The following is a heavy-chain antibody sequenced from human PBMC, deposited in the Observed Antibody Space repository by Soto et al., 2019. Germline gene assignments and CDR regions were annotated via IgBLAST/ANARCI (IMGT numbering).Heavy chain of an antibody. Sequence: SETLSLTCAVSGDSISSSKWWNWVRQPPGKGLEWIGEIYHTGPTNYNPSVKSRATISVDKSKNHFSLSLTSVTAADTAVYYCVKSGDNYNLLDYWGQGTPVTVSS. CDR3: VKSGDNYNLLDY. J-gene: IGHJ4*02. CDR1: GDSISSSKW. V-gene: IGHV4-4*02. CDR2: IYHTGPT. D-gene: IGHD1-1*01.